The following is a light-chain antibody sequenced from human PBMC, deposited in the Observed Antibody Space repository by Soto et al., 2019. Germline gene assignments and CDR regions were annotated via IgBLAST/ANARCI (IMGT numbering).Light chain of an antibody. CDR2: GAS. V-gene: IGKV3-15*01. J-gene: IGKJ4*01. Sequence: EIVMTQSPATLSVSPGERATLSCRASQSVGTQLAWYQLKPGQTPRLLIFGASTRATGIPARFSGSGSGSEFTLTISSLQSGDFAVYSCQQYSVWPLVTFGGGTKVEIK. CDR1: QSVGTQ. CDR3: QQYSVWPLVT.